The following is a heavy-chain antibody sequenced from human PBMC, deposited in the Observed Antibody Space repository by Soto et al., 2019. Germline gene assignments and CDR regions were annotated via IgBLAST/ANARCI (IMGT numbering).Heavy chain of an antibody. D-gene: IGHD1-26*01. Sequence: SVKVSFKASGGTFSSYAISWVRQAPGQGLEWMGGIIPIFGTANYAQKFQGRVTITADESTSTAYMELSSLRSEDTDVYYCARAPGNYYYYAMDVWGQGTTVTVSS. V-gene: IGHV1-69*13. CDR2: IIPIFGTA. CDR1: GGTFSSYA. J-gene: IGHJ6*01. CDR3: ARAPGNYYYYAMDV.